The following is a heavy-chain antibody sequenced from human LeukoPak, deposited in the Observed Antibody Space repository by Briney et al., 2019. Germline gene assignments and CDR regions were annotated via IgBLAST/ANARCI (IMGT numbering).Heavy chain of an antibody. J-gene: IGHJ4*02. D-gene: IGHD3-22*01. CDR3: AKATTAIVVDNFFDY. V-gene: IGHV3-23*01. CDR2: ISGNGGAT. CDR1: WLTFSRYS. Sequence: GSPGLFLSASWLTFSRYSISMVRQGPGKGVGWVSAISGNGGATYYADSVKGRFTISRDNSKNTLHLQMNSLRAEDTALYYCAKATTAIVVDNFFDYWGQGTLVSVSS.